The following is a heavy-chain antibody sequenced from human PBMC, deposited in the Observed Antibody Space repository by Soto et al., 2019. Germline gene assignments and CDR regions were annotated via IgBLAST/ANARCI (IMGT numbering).Heavy chain of an antibody. CDR2: ISYDGSNK. CDR1: GFTFSRYG. D-gene: IGHD3-3*01. CDR3: AKGSIFGVVIYTSGPMDV. Sequence: PGWSLRLSCAASGFTFSRYGMHWVRQAPGKGLEWVAVISYDGSNKYYADSVKGRFTISRDTSKNTLYLQMNSLRAEDTAVYYCAKGSIFGVVIYTSGPMDVWGQGTTVTVSS. J-gene: IGHJ6*02. V-gene: IGHV3-30*18.